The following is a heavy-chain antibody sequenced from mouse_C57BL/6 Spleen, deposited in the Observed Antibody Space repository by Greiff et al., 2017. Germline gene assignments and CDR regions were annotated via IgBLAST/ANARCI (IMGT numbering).Heavy chain of an antibody. CDR3: TRAYYGSSHPLDY. V-gene: IGHV1-53*01. CDR2: INPSNGGT. Sequence: VQLQQPGTDLVKPGASVKLSCKASGYTFSSYWMYWVQQRPGQGLEWVGNINPSNGGTNYKEKLKSKATLTVDKSSSTAYMQLSRLTSENSAVYYCTRAYYGSSHPLDYWGQGTTLTVSS. CDR1: GYTFSSYW. D-gene: IGHD1-1*01. J-gene: IGHJ2*01.